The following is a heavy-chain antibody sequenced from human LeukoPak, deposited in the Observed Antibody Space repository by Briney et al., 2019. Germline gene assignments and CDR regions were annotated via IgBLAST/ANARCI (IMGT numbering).Heavy chain of an antibody. D-gene: IGHD3-3*01. CDR3: ARDPYDFWSCYYSN. CDR2: IKQDGSEK. J-gene: IGHJ4*02. V-gene: IGHV3-7*01. CDR1: GFTFSSYW. Sequence: PGGSLRLSCAASGFTFSSYWMSWVRQAPGKGLEWVANIKQDGSEKYYVDSVKGRFTIPRDNAKNSLYLQMNSLRAEDTAVYYCARDPYDFWSCYYSNWGQGTLVTVSS.